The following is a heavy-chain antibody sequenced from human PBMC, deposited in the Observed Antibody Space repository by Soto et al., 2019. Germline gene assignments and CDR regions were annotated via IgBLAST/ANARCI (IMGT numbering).Heavy chain of an antibody. CDR1: GVTFSSYA. CDR2: IIPVFRTS. Sequence: QVQLLQSGAEVKKPGSSVKVSCSASGVTFSSYAFTWVRQAPGQGLEWMGNIIPVFRTSNYAQRFQGRLTISADESTNTVYMELSSLRAEDTAVYFCAKDGSWDGGGGESWGQGTLVIVSS. CDR3: AKDGSWDGGGGES. D-gene: IGHD3-16*01. J-gene: IGHJ4*02. V-gene: IGHV1-69*18.